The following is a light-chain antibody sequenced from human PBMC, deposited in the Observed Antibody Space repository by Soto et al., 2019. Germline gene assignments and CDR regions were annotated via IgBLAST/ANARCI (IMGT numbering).Light chain of an antibody. CDR3: QQYNGYGSWT. Sequence: DIQMTQSPSNLSASVGDRVTITCRASQSIVGWLAWYQQKPGKAPQLLIYKPSTLESGVPSRFSGSSSGTECTLTISSLQPDYFANYYCQQYNGYGSWTFGQGTRVEIK. J-gene: IGKJ1*01. CDR2: KPS. CDR1: QSIVGW. V-gene: IGKV1-5*03.